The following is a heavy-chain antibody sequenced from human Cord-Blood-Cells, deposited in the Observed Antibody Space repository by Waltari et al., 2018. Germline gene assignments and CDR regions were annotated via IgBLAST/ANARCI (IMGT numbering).Heavy chain of an antibody. J-gene: IGHJ3*02. CDR2: TDDRTKWYN. V-gene: IGHV6-1*01. CDR1: GDSVSSNSAA. CDR3: AREGIVGATTAFDI. Sequence: QVQLQQSGPGLVKPSQTLSLTCAISGDSVSSNSAAWNWSRQSPSRGREWLGRTDDRTKWYNGYTVSVKSRITINPDTSKNQFSLQLNAVTPEDTAVYYCAREGIVGATTAFDIWGQGTMVTVSS. D-gene: IGHD1-26*01.